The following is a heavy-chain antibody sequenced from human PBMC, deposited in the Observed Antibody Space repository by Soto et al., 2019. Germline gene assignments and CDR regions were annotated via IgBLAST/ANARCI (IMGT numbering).Heavy chain of an antibody. Sequence: QVQLVESGGGVVQPGGSLRLSCTTSGFTFNTYGMYWVRQAPGKGLEWVAIIWYDGSNKYYGDSVKGRFTISRDNSKITLYLQMNSLRAEDTALYYCARGDCTGAYCYSWPFNYGVDVWGQGTTVTVSS. J-gene: IGHJ6*02. CDR3: ARGDCTGAYCYSWPFNYGVDV. CDR2: IWYDGSNK. CDR1: GFTFNTYG. D-gene: IGHD2-15*01. V-gene: IGHV3-33*08.